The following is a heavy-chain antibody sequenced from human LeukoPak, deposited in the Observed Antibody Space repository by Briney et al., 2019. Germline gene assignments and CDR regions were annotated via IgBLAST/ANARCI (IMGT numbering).Heavy chain of an antibody. J-gene: IGHJ4*02. CDR1: GFTLSSYA. Sequence: GGSLRLSCAASGFTLSSYAMSWVRQAPGKGLEWVSAISGSGGSTYYADSVKGRFTISRDNSKNTLYLQMNSLRAEDTAVYYCAKPIRYCSSTSCNPTDYWGQGTLVTVSS. V-gene: IGHV3-23*01. CDR2: ISGSGGST. CDR3: AKPIRYCSSTSCNPTDY. D-gene: IGHD2-2*01.